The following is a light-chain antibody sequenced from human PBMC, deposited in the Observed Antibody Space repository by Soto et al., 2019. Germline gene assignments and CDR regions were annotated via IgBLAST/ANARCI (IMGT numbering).Light chain of an antibody. CDR3: QQYESSPLT. CDR1: QRVTSSN. Sequence: EIVLTQSPGTLSLSAGERATLSCRASQRVTSSNLAWYQQKPGQAPRLLIHGASTRATGIPDRFTGGGSGTDFTLTVTRLEPEDSAVYYCQQYESSPLTFGGGTRLEIK. V-gene: IGKV3-20*01. J-gene: IGKJ5*01. CDR2: GAS.